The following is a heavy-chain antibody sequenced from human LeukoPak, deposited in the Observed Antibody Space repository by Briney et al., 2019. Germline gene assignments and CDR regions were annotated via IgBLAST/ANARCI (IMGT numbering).Heavy chain of an antibody. Sequence: SLRLSCAASGFTFFDYAMHWVRQAPGKGREWVSGISWNSASIGYSDSVKGRFTISRDNAKNSLYLQMNSLRAEDTTLYYCAKDTRQGGGWSCFDYWGQGTLVTVSS. CDR1: GFTFFDYA. V-gene: IGHV3-9*01. D-gene: IGHD6-19*01. CDR2: ISWNSASI. CDR3: AKDTRQGGGWSCFDY. J-gene: IGHJ4*02.